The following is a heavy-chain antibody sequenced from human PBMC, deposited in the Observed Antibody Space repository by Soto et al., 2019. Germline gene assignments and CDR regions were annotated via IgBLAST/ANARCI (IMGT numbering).Heavy chain of an antibody. CDR1: GDSFTNYW. CDR2: IDPSDSYT. CDR3: VSPGTTGTYYYSYGMDV. J-gene: IGHJ6*02. Sequence: PGESQKIPRSGVGDSFTNYWISRVRQMPGKGLGWMGRIDPSDSYTNYSPSFQGHVTISADKSISNAYLQWSSLKASDTAMYYCVSPGTTGTYYYSYGMDVWGQGTMVTVSS. V-gene: IGHV5-10-1*01. D-gene: IGHD1-1*01.